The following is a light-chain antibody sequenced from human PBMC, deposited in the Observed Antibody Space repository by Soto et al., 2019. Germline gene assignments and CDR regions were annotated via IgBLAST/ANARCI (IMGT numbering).Light chain of an antibody. CDR3: CSYAGSPRDV. J-gene: IGLJ1*01. CDR1: SSDVGGYNY. CDR2: DVS. V-gene: IGLV2-11*01. Sequence: QSALTQPRSVSGSPGQSVTISCTGTSSDVGGYNYVSWYQQHPGKAPKVMIYDVSERPSGVPDRFSGSKSGNTASLTISGPQAEDEAYYYCCSYAGSPRDVFGTGPKLTVL.